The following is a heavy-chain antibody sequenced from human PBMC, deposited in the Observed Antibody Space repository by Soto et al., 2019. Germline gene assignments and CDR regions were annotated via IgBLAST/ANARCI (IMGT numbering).Heavy chain of an antibody. V-gene: IGHV1-46*01. CDR1: GYTFTSYY. CDR2: INPSGGST. Sequence: ASVKVSCKASGYTFTSYYMHWVRQAPGQGLEWMGIINPSGGSTSYAQKFQGRVTMTRDTSTSTVYMGLSSLRSEDTAVYYCARSKITIFGVVIADYYYGMDVWGQGTTVTVSS. CDR3: ARSKITIFGVVIADYYYGMDV. D-gene: IGHD3-3*01. J-gene: IGHJ6*02.